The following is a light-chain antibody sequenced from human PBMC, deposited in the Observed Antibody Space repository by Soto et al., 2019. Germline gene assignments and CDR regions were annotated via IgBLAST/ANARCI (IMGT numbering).Light chain of an antibody. CDR3: ELYKSYSEV. Sequence: PKSSAPGSGSIAKNLTIACLASQTISSWLAWYQQKPGKAPKLLIYKASTLKSGVPSRFSGMGSGTECSPTISSLQPEDFATHFCELYKSYSEVFGSGTKVDI. CDR2: KAS. CDR1: QTISSW. J-gene: IGKJ1*01. V-gene: IGKV1-5*03.